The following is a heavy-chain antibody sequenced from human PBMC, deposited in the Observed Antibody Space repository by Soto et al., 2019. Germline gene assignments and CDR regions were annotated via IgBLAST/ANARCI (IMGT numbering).Heavy chain of an antibody. CDR2: IRNKSYQETT. D-gene: IGHD1-26*01. V-gene: IGHV3-49*04. CDR1: SFILDDCS. Sequence: PGREVRHSYRGSSFILDDCSINGVRQALGKGLEWVGLIRNKSYQETTEYAAAVKGRFTISRETSNGIGYMQMNSLNIEESALYYCSGAESPHTAYFSLSWGQGT. CDR3: SGAESPHTAYFSLS. J-gene: IGHJ5*02.